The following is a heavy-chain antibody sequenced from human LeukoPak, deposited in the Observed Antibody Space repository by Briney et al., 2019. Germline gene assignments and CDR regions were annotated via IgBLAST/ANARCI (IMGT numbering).Heavy chain of an antibody. J-gene: IGHJ4*02. CDR2: ISSSDTYI. Sequence: GGSLRLSCAASGFTFSSYGMNWVRQAPGKGLEWVSSISSSDTYIYHADSVKGRFTISRDNAKNSLYLQMNSLRDEDTAVYYCAKNLELWFGDLLYFDSWGQGTLVTVSS. V-gene: IGHV3-21*01. CDR3: AKNLELWFGDLLYFDS. CDR1: GFTFSSYG. D-gene: IGHD3-10*01.